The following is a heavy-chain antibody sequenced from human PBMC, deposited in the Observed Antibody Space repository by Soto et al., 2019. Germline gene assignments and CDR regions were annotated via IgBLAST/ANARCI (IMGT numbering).Heavy chain of an antibody. Sequence: PGGSLRLSCAASGFTFTRYSMNWVRQAPGKGLEWVSSISSTTNYIYHGDSMKGRFTISRDNAKNSLYLEMNSLRAEDTAVYYCARESEDLTSDFDYWGQGTRVTVSS. CDR2: ISSTTNYI. CDR1: GFTFTRYS. CDR3: ARESEDLTSDFDY. J-gene: IGHJ4*02. V-gene: IGHV3-21*01.